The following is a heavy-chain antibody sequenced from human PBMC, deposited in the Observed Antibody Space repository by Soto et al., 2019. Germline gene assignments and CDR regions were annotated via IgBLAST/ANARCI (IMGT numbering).Heavy chain of an antibody. CDR2: TSWNSGSI. CDR1: GFTFDDYA. V-gene: IGHV3-9*01. D-gene: IGHD3-9*01. Sequence: DVQLVESGGGLVQPGRSLRLSCAASGFTFDDYAMHWVRQAPGKGLEWVSGTSWNSGSIDYADSVKGRFTISRDNAKNSLYLQMNSLRAEDTALYYCAKDRDYDILTGYNTDAFDIWGQGTMVTVSS. CDR3: AKDRDYDILTGYNTDAFDI. J-gene: IGHJ3*02.